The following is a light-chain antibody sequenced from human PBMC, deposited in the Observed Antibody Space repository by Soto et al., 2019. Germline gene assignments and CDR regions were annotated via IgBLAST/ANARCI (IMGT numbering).Light chain of an antibody. CDR3: SSYAGSNNLYVV. CDR2: EVS. Sequence: QSVLTQPPSASGSPGQSVTISCTGTSSDVGGYNYVSWYQQHPGKAPKLMIYEVSKRPSGVPDRFSGSKSGNTASLTVSGLQAEDEADYYCSSYAGSNNLYVVFDGGTKLTVL. V-gene: IGLV2-8*01. J-gene: IGLJ2*01. CDR1: SSDVGGYNY.